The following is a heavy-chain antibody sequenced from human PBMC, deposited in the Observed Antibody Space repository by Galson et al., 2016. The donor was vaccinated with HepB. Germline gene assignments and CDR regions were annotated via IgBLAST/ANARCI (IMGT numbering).Heavy chain of an antibody. V-gene: IGHV3-9*01. CDR3: AKEIVGATAFDY. CDR2: ISWNSGTI. D-gene: IGHD1-26*01. J-gene: IGHJ4*02. Sequence: SLRLSCAASGFTFENYAMHWVRQAPGKGLEWVSGISWNSGTIGYADSVKGRFTISRDNAKNSLYLQMNSLRPEDTALYFCAKEIVGATAFDYWGQGTLVTVSS. CDR1: GFTFENYA.